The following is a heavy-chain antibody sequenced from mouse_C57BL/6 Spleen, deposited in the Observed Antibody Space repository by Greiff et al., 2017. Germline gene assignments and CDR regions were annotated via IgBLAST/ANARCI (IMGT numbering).Heavy chain of an antibody. D-gene: IGHD1-1*01. CDR1: GFTFSSYA. J-gene: IGHJ1*03. CDR3: ARGLRGYGSSPLG. CDR2: LSDGGSYT. V-gene: IGHV5-4*03. Sequence: EVKLVESGGGLVKPGGSLKLSCAASGFTFSSYAMSWVRQTPEKRLEWVATLSDGGSYTYYPDNVKGRFTISRDNAKNNRYLQMSHLKSEDTAMNYCARGLRGYGSSPLGWGTGTTGTVSS.